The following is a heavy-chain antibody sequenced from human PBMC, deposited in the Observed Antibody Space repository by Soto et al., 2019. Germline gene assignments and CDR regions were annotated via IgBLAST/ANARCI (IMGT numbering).Heavy chain of an antibody. V-gene: IGHV4-59*11. D-gene: IGHD1-26*01. J-gene: IGHJ6*02. CDR1: GGSISSHY. Sequence: PSETLSFTCTVSGGSISSHYWSWVRQAPGKGLEWIGHIYYRGSTNYNPSLRSRSTISVDTSKNQFSLKLNSVTTADAAVYYCARDGRGASGMDVWGQGTKVTVSS. CDR3: ARDGRGASGMDV. CDR2: IYYRGST.